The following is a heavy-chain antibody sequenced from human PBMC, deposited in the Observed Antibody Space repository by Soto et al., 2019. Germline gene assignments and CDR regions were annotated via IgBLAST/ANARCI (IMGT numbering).Heavy chain of an antibody. J-gene: IGHJ4*02. D-gene: IGHD6-19*01. CDR2: ISYDGSNK. CDR1: GFTFSSYA. V-gene: IGHV3-30-3*01. Sequence: QVQLVESGGGVVQPGRSLRLSCAASGFTFSSYAMHWVRQAPGKGLEWVAVISYDGSNKCYADSVKGRFTISRDKSKNTMYLQMNSLRAEDTAVYYCARDVGAVAGTFDWGQGTLVTVSS. CDR3: ARDVGAVAGTFD.